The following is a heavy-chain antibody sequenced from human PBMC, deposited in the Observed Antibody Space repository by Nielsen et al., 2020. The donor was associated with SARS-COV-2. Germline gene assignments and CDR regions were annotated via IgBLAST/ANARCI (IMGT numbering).Heavy chain of an antibody. CDR1: EVTFRSYD. D-gene: IGHD6-19*01. J-gene: IGHJ4*02. CDR3: AREMYSSGWD. V-gene: IGHV3-33*01. Sequence: SLKISCAASEVTFRSYDMQWVRQAPGKGLESVARIWYDGSNKYYADSVKDRFTISRDNSKNTLYLQMNSLRGEDTGVYYCAREMYSSGWDWGQGTQVTVSS. CDR2: IWYDGSNK.